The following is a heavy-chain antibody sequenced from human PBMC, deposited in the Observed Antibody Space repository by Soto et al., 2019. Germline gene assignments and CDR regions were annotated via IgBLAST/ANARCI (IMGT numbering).Heavy chain of an antibody. CDR3: ARIGVAAAIGTYGMDV. CDR1: GFSFSSYS. CDR2: ISSSCTYI. J-gene: IGHJ6*02. Sequence: PGGSLSLSCAASGFSFSSYSMNWVRQAPGKGLEWVSAISSSCTYIYYGDSAKGRFTISRDNAKNSLYLPMNSLRAEDTDVYYCARIGVAAAIGTYGMDVWGQGTTVTVSS. V-gene: IGHV3-21*01. D-gene: IGHD2-2*01.